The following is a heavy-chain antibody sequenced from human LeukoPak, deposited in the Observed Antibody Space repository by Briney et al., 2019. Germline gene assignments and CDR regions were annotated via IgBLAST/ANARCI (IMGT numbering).Heavy chain of an antibody. Sequence: SQTLSLTCTVSGGSISSGGYYWSWLRQHPGTGLEWIGYIYYSGSTYYNPSLKSRVTISVDTSKNQFSLKLRSVTAADTAVYYCARAGAMFGVRNWFDPWGQGTLVTVSS. V-gene: IGHV4-31*03. J-gene: IGHJ5*02. CDR3: ARAGAMFGVRNWFDP. D-gene: IGHD3-10*02. CDR1: GGSISSGGYY. CDR2: IYYSGST.